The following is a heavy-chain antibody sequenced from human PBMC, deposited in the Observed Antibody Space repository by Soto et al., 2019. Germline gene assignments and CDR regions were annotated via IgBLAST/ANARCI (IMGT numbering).Heavy chain of an antibody. J-gene: IGHJ4*02. V-gene: IGHV4-39*01. CDR2: LYDIESSSYNPYSESR. CDR3: VRNVAGATVPYYFDY. Sequence: QLQLRESGPGLVKPSETLSLTCTVSGDSISRSTYYWGWIRQPPGKGLEWIGSLYDIESSSYNPYSESRYYNPSLKRRVTISADTSKNQFSLKLTSVTAADTAVYYCVRNVAGATVPYYFDYWGQGIVVTVSS. D-gene: IGHD1-26*01. CDR1: GDSISRSTYY.